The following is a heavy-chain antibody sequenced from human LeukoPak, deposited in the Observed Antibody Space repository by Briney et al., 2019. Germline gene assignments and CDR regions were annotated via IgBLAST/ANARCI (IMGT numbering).Heavy chain of an antibody. Sequence: GGSLRLSCAACGFTFSNYWMHWVRHAPGKGLVWVSRINSDGSSTIHADSVKGRFTISRDNPKNTLYLQMNSLRGEDTAVYYCAREVYSSGWSSFDYWGQGTLVTVSS. CDR3: AREVYSSGWSSFDY. J-gene: IGHJ4*02. D-gene: IGHD6-19*01. V-gene: IGHV3-74*01. CDR2: INSDGSST. CDR1: GFTFSNYW.